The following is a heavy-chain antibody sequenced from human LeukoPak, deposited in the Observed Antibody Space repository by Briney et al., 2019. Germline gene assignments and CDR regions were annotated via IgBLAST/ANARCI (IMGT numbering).Heavy chain of an antibody. Sequence: SQTLSLTCAISGDXVSSNSAAWNWIRQSPSRGLEWLGRTYYRSKWYNDYAVSVKSRITINPATSKNQFSLQLNSVSPEDTAVYYCARDGTMRSGPAFDIWGQGTMVTVSS. CDR1: GDXVSSNSAA. CDR2: TYYRSKWYN. D-gene: IGHD3-3*01. V-gene: IGHV6-1*01. CDR3: ARDGTMRSGPAFDI. J-gene: IGHJ3*02.